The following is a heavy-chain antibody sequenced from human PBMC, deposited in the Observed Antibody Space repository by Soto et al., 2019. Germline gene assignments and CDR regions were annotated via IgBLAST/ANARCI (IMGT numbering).Heavy chain of an antibody. CDR3: AREAFLYSRGAYYDH. Sequence: QVRLVESGGGAVQPGDSLRLSCDASGFTFSTYALHWVRQAPGKGLEWVAFISYTGANQYYADSVKGRFTVSRDNSKNIASLQSTSLKPEDSAVYYCAREAFLYSRGAYYDHGGQGTLFTVSS. CDR2: ISYTGANQ. V-gene: IGHV3-30-3*01. CDR1: GFTFSTYA. D-gene: IGHD4-4*01. J-gene: IGHJ4*02.